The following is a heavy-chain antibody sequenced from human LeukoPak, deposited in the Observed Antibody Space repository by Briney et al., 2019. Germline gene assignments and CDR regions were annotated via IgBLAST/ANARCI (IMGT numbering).Heavy chain of an antibody. V-gene: IGHV3-30*18. D-gene: IGHD3-22*01. CDR2: ISYDGSNK. CDR1: GFTFSSYG. Sequence: GGSLRLSCAASGFTFSSYGMHWVRQAPGKGLEWVAVISYDGSNKYYTDSVKGRFTISRDNSKNTLYLQMNSLRAEDTAVYYCAKRGYYDSSGYLDYWGQRTLVTVSS. CDR3: AKRGYYDSSGYLDY. J-gene: IGHJ4*02.